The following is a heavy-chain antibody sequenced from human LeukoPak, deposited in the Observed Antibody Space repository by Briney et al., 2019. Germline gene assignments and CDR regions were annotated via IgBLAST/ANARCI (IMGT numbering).Heavy chain of an antibody. Sequence: ASVKVSCKDSGGTFSSYAISWVRQAPGQGLEWMGGIIPIFGTANYAQKFQGRVTITADESTSTAYMELSSLRSEDTAVYYCARAGVGLVATTKNPWAAFDYWGQGTLVTVSS. D-gene: IGHD5-24*01. CDR2: IIPIFGTA. CDR3: ARAGVGLVATTKNPWAAFDY. J-gene: IGHJ4*02. CDR1: GGTFSSYA. V-gene: IGHV1-69*13.